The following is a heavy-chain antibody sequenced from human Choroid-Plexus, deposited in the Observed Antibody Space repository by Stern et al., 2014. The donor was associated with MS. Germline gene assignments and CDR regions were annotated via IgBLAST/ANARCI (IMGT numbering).Heavy chain of an antibody. V-gene: IGHV3-30*18. D-gene: IGHD2/OR15-2a*01. J-gene: IGHJ4*02. CDR3: AKDRQYLTXXFXX. CDR2: ISYDGSK. CDR1: GFSFSSFG. Sequence: VQLEESGGGVVQPGRPLRLSCAASGFSFSSFGMHWVRQAPGKGLEWVALISYDGSKDYADSVKGRFAISRDNSKNTLYLQMNSLRAEDTAVYYCAKDRQYLTXXFXXWGQGSLVTVSS.